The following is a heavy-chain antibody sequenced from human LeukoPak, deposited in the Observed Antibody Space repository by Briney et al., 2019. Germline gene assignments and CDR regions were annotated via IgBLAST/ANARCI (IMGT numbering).Heavy chain of an antibody. CDR3: ARDRSYGSGSYVVDY. Sequence: SVKVSCKASGGTFSSYAISWVRQAPGQGLEWMGRIIPIFGTANYAQKFQGRVTITTDESTSTAYMELSSLRSEDTAVYYCARDRSYGSGSYVVDYWGQGTLVTVSS. J-gene: IGHJ4*02. D-gene: IGHD3-10*01. V-gene: IGHV1-69*05. CDR1: GGTFSSYA. CDR2: IIPIFGTA.